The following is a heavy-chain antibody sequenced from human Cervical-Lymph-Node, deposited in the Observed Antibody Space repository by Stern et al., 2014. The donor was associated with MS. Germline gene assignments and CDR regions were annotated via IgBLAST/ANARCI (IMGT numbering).Heavy chain of an antibody. D-gene: IGHD2-8*02. J-gene: IGHJ4*02. Sequence: QVQLQESGPGLVKPSETLSLTCAVSGDSISSYTHYWAWIRQPPGKGLEWIGSVYYSGATYYNPSLKSPVTISVDTSKNHFSLGLNSVTAADTALYYCAKHACTGAACPFDLWGQGTLVTVSS. V-gene: IGHV4-39*01. CDR3: AKHACTGAACPFDL. CDR2: VYYSGAT. CDR1: GDSISSYTHY.